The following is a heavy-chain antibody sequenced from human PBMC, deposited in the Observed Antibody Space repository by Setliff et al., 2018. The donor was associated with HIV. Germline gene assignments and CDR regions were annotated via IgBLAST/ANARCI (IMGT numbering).Heavy chain of an antibody. CDR3: AGSWSGYPLSFGY. V-gene: IGHV4-34*01. J-gene: IGHJ4*02. CDR1: GGSFSGYY. CDR2: INHRTNS. Sequence: LSLTCAVYGGSFSGYYWTWIRQPPGKGLEWIADINHRTNSNYNPSLKSRVTISVNTSKNQFSLKLSSVTAADTAVYYCAGSWSGYPLSFGYWGQGTLVTVSS. D-gene: IGHD3-3*01.